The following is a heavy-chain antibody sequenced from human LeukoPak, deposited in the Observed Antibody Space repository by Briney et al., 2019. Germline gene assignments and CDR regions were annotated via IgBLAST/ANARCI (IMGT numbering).Heavy chain of an antibody. Sequence: GGSLRLSCTASGFSVSSNYMSWVRQAPGKGLEWVSVIYSGRSTYYADSVKGRVTISRDRSNNTLYLQMNSLRVEDTAVYYCANEELDYWGQGVLVTVSS. CDR3: ANEELDY. J-gene: IGHJ4*02. V-gene: IGHV3-66*01. CDR2: IYSGRST. CDR1: GFSVSSNY.